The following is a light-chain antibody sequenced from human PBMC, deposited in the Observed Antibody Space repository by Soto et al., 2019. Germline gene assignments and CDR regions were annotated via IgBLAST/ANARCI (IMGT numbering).Light chain of an antibody. J-gene: IGKJ1*01. CDR1: QSISAW. Sequence: DIQMTQSPSTLSASVGDSVSINCRASQSISAWLAWYQQKPGKAPRLLIYKASTLEIGVPSRFSGSGCGTEFTLTISSLQPDDFATYYCQKYNSYPWTCGQGTKVDIK. V-gene: IGKV1-5*03. CDR2: KAS. CDR3: QKYNSYPWT.